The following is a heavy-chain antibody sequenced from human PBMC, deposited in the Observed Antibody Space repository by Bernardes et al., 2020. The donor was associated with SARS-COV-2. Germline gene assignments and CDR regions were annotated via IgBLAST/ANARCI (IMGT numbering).Heavy chain of an antibody. Sequence: GGSLRGSCAASGFTFSSDWMHWVRQAPGKGLMWVSRINTDGSSTSYADSVKGRFTISRDNAKNTLYLQMNSLRAEDTAVYYCARSSSTCCDCWGQGILVTVSS. V-gene: IGHV3-74*01. D-gene: IGHD2-2*01. CDR1: GFTFSSDW. J-gene: IGHJ4*02. CDR2: INTDGSST. CDR3: ARSSSTCCDC.